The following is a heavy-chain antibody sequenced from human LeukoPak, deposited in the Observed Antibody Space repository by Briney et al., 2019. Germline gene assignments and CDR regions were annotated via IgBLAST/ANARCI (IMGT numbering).Heavy chain of an antibody. CDR1: GFTFSSYA. Sequence: PGGSLRLSXAASGFTFSSYAMSWVRQAPGKGLEWVSAISGSGGSTDYADSVKGRFTISRDNSKNTLYLQMNSLRAEDTAVYYCAKDYSSSWYRSYFDYWGRGTLVTVSS. CDR2: ISGSGGST. D-gene: IGHD6-13*01. V-gene: IGHV3-23*01. J-gene: IGHJ4*02. CDR3: AKDYSSSWYRSYFDY.